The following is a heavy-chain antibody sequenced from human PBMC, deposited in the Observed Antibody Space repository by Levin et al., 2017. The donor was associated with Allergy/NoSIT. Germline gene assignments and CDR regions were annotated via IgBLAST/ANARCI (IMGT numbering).Heavy chain of an antibody. V-gene: IGHV4-61*02. CDR2: IYTSGST. CDR3: ARGEEGPGAFDI. CDR1: GGSISSGSYY. Sequence: SETLSLTCTVSGGSISSGSYYWSWIRQPAGKGLEWIGRIYTSGSTNYNPSLKSRVTISVDTSKNQFSLKLSSVTAADTAVYYCARGEEGPGAFDIWGQGTMVTVSS. J-gene: IGHJ3*02.